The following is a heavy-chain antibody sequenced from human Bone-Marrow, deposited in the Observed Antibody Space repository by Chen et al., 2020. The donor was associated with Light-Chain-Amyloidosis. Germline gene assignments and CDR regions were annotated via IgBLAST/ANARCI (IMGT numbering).Heavy chain of an antibody. V-gene: IGHV4-34*02. CDR1: GGSFSAFS. CDR3: ARGGGGITGTTLAYAFDV. Sequence: QVQLQQWGAGLLKPSETLSLTCAVYGGSFSAFSWSWIRQPPGKGREWVGDINNSGKTNYNPSRRSRVSISVDASKNRSSLKLNSVTAADTSVYYCARGGGGITGTTLAYAFDVWGQGAMVTVSS. CDR2: INNSGKT. D-gene: IGHD1-7*01. J-gene: IGHJ3*01.